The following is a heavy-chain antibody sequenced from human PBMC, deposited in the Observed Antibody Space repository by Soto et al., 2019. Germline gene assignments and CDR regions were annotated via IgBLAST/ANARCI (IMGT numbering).Heavy chain of an antibody. CDR3: ARDAPPSGPQDY. Sequence: QVQLVQSGAEVKKPGSSVKVSCKASGGTFSSYAISWVRHAPGQGLEWMGGIIPIFGTANYAQKFQGRVTITADESTSTAYVELSSLRSEDTAVYYCARDAPPSGPQDYWGQGTLVTVSS. V-gene: IGHV1-69*01. CDR2: IIPIFGTA. J-gene: IGHJ4*02. D-gene: IGHD2-15*01. CDR1: GGTFSSYA.